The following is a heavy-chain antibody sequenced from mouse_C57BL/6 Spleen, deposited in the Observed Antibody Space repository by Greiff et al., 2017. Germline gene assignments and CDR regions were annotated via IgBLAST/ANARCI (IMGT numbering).Heavy chain of an antibody. D-gene: IGHD1-1*01. CDR3: TRPFITTVVANFPY. CDR1: GYTFTDYE. V-gene: IGHV1-15*01. Sequence: VQLQLSGAELVRPGASVTLSCKASGYTFTDYEMHWVKQTPVHGLEWIGAIDPETGGTAYNQKFKGKAILTADKSSSTAYIELRSLTSEDSAVYYCTRPFITTVVANFPYWGQGTTLPASS. J-gene: IGHJ2*01. CDR2: IDPETGGT.